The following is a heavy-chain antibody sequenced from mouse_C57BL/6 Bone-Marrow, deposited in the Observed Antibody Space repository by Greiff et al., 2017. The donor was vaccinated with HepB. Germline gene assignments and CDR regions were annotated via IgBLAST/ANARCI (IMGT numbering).Heavy chain of an antibody. J-gene: IGHJ3*01. V-gene: IGHV5-17*01. CDR3: ARQGTTVVAPVAY. CDR2: ISSGSSTI. D-gene: IGHD1-1*01. CDR1: GFTFSDYG. Sequence: EVKVVESGGGLVKPGGSLKLSCAASGFTFSDYGMHWVRQAPEKGLEWVAYISSGSSTIYYADTVKGRFTISRDNAKNTLFLQMTSLRSEDTAMYYCARQGTTVVAPVAYWGQGTLVTVSA.